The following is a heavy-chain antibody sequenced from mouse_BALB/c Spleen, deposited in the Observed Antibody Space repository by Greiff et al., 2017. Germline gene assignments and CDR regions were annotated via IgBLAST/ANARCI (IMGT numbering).Heavy chain of an antibody. CDR3: ARGRFFDY. CDR2: INPSNGRT. Sequence: QVQLQQPGAELVKPGASVKLSCKASGYTFTSYWMHWVKQRPGQGLEWIGEINPSNGRTNYNEKFKSKATLTVDKSSSTAYMELARLTSEESAIFYCARGRFFDYWGQGTTLTVSS. V-gene: IGHV1S81*02. J-gene: IGHJ2*01. CDR1: GYTFTSYW.